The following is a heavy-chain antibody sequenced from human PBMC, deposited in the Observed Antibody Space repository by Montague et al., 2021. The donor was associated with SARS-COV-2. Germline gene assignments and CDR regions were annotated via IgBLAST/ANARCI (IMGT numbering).Heavy chain of an antibody. J-gene: IGHJ4*01. CDR3: CSGNVAVAGHDY. V-gene: IGHV3-73*01. Sequence: SLSLSLSASGFPFGGSAIHWVRQASGKGLEWIGRIRSKANGYATTYVVSGDGSFTFFRDDSKNMAYLQMTSLRTEVLAVSFCCSGNVAVAGHDYWGQGTLVTVSS. CDR2: IRSKANGYAT. D-gene: IGHD6-19*01. CDR1: GFPFGGSA.